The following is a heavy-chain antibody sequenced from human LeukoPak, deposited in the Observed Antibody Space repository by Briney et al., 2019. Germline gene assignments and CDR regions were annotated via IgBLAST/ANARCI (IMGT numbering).Heavy chain of an antibody. V-gene: IGHV5-51*01. D-gene: IGHD3-22*01. CDR2: IYPGDSDT. Sequence: GESLKISCQGSGYSFTSYWIGWVRQMPGKGLEWMGIIYPGDSDTRYSPSFQGQVTISADKSISTAYLQWSSLKASDTAMYYCARATHYYDSSGYYSYGDAFDIWGQGTMVTVSS. CDR3: ARATHYYDSSGYYSYGDAFDI. CDR1: GYSFTSYW. J-gene: IGHJ3*02.